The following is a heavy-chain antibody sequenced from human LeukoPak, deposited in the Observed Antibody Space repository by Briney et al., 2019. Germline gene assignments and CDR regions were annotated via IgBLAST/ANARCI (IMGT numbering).Heavy chain of an antibody. CDR1: GGSFSGYY. CDR2: INHSGST. Sequence: KPSETLSLTCAVYGGSFSGYYWSWIRQPPGKGLEWIGEINHSGSTNYNPSLKSRVTISVDTSKNQFSLKLSSVTAADTAVYYCARESIAAAGYFDYWGQGTLVTVSS. D-gene: IGHD6-13*01. J-gene: IGHJ4*02. V-gene: IGHV4-34*01. CDR3: ARESIAAAGYFDY.